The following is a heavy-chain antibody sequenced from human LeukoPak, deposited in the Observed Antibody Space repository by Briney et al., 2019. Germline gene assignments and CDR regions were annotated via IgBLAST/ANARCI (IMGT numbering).Heavy chain of an antibody. J-gene: IGHJ5*02. D-gene: IGHD4-17*01. Sequence: GGSLRLSCAASGFTFSSYAMSWVRQAPGKGLEWVSAISGSGGSTYYADSVKGRFTISRDNSKNTLYLQMNSLRAEDTAVYYCAKAYHDYGDYANWFDPWGQGTLVTVSS. CDR3: AKAYHDYGDYANWFDP. V-gene: IGHV3-23*01. CDR2: ISGSGGST. CDR1: GFTFSSYA.